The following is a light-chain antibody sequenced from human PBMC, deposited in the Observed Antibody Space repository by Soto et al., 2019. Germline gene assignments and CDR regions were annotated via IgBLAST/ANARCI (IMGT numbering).Light chain of an antibody. CDR3: QQGHNWPLT. Sequence: EIGLTQSPATLSLSLVERAALSCRASQSINSELAWYQQKPGQPPRLLIYGASTRATGVPARFTGSESGSEFTLTISGLQSEDFAVYYCQQGHNWPLTFGQGTRLEI. V-gene: IGKV3-15*01. J-gene: IGKJ2*01. CDR1: QSINSE. CDR2: GAS.